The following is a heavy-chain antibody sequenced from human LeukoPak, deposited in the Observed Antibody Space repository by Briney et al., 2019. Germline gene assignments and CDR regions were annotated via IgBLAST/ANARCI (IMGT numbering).Heavy chain of an antibody. CDR2: ISSSSSYI. CDR3: ATGTSWNDVDYFDY. J-gene: IGHJ4*02. V-gene: IGHV3-21*01. Sequence: GGSLRLSCAASGFTFSSYSMNWVRQALGKRLEWVSSISSSSSYIYYADSVKGRFTISRDNAKNSLYLQMNSLRAEDTAVYYCATGTSWNDVDYFDYWGQGTLGTVSS. CDR1: GFTFSSYS. D-gene: IGHD1-1*01.